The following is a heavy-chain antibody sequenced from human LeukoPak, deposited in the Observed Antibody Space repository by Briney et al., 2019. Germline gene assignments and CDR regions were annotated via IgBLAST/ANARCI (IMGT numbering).Heavy chain of an antibody. CDR1: TFTFSSYA. V-gene: IGHV3-23*01. D-gene: IGHD3-3*01. CDR2: IGADGSST. J-gene: IGHJ4*02. Sequence: GGSLRLSCVASTFTFSSYAMSWVRQAPGQGLERVSGIGADGSSTYYADSVRGRFTISRDSSKNTLYLQMNSLRDEDTAVYYCAKGVSDFWSGYNDWGQGTLVTVSS. CDR3: AKGVSDFWSGYND.